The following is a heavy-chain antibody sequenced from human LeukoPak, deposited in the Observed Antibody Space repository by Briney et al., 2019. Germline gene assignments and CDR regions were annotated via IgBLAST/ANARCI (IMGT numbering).Heavy chain of an antibody. CDR2: INHSGST. V-gene: IGHV4-34*01. CDR3: ARGRSGWYDPLWGQTRYYYCYMDV. CDR1: GGSFSGYY. J-gene: IGHJ6*03. Sequence: SETLSLTCAVYGGSFSGYYWSWIRQPPGKGLEWIGEINHSGSTNYNPSLKSRVTISVDTSKNQFSLKLSSVTAADTAVYYCARGRSGWYDPLWGQTRYYYCYMDVWGKGTTVTVSS. D-gene: IGHD6-19*01.